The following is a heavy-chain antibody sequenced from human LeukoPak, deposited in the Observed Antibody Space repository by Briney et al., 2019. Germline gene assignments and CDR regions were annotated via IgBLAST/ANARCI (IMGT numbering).Heavy chain of an antibody. CDR3: AKANPPTPGYYGMDV. V-gene: IGHV3-30*18. D-gene: IGHD2-8*01. J-gene: IGHJ6*02. CDR2: ISYDGSNK. CDR1: GFIFSDHY. Sequence: QPGGSLRLSCAASGFIFSDHYMDWVRQAPGAGLEWVAVISYDGSNKYYADFVKGRFTISRDNYKNTLYLQMNSLRAEDTAVYYCAKANPPTPGYYGMDVWGQGTTVTVSS.